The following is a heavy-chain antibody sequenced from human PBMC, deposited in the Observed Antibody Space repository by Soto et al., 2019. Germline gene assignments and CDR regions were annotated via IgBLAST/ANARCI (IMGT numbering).Heavy chain of an antibody. D-gene: IGHD2-15*01. CDR2: IYHSGST. Sequence: PSETLSLTCAVSCGSISSGGYSWIWIRQPPGKGLEWIGYIYHSGSTYYNPSLKSRVTISVDRSKNQFSLKLSSVTAADTAVYYCARSLRYCSGGSCYGGPNWFDPWGQGTLVTVSS. CDR1: CGSISSGGYS. CDR3: ARSLRYCSGGSCYGGPNWFDP. J-gene: IGHJ5*02. V-gene: IGHV4-30-2*01.